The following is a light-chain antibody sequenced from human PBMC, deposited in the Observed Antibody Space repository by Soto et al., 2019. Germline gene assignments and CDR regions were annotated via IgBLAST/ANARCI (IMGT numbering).Light chain of an antibody. J-gene: IGKJ3*01. Sequence: EILMTQSPATLSVSPGERATLSCRASQSLNSNLAWYQQKPGQAPRLIIYGASTRASGIPARFSGSGSGTEFTLSISRLQSEDFALYYCQHYNDWPPAFTFGPWTKVDL. CDR3: QHYNDWPPAFT. CDR2: GAS. V-gene: IGKV3D-15*01. CDR1: QSLNSN.